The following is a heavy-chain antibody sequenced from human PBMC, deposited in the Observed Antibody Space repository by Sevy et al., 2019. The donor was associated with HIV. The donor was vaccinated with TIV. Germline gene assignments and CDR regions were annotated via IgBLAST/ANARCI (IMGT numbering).Heavy chain of an antibody. CDR1: GDSVSRTDVA. J-gene: IGHJ3*01. CDR2: TWYASKWYN. Sequence: QSQTLSLTCAISGDSVSRTDVAWNWIRQSPSRGLEWLGRTWYASKWYNDYEISVKSRLTINPDTTRNQVSLHLSSVTPEDTAVYYCARQKNSGFDVWGQGTVVTVSS. V-gene: IGHV6-1*01. D-gene: IGHD6-19*01. CDR3: ARQKNSGFDV.